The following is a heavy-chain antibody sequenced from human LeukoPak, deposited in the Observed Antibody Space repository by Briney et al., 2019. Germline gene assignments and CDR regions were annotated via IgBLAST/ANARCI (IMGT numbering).Heavy chain of an antibody. D-gene: IGHD2-15*01. CDR3: TRRYFDY. CDR2: IKQDGSEK. CDR1: GFTFSGYW. J-gene: IGHJ4*02. Sequence: GGSLRLSCAASGFTFSGYWMSWVRQAPGKGLEWVANIKQDGSEKYYVDSVKGRFTISRDNAKNSLYLQMNSLRAEDTAVYYCTRRYFDYWGQGTLVTVSS. V-gene: IGHV3-7*01.